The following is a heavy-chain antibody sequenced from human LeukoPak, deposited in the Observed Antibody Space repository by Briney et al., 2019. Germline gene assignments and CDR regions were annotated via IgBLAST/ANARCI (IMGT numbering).Heavy chain of an antibody. D-gene: IGHD2-2*02. Sequence: PSETLSLTCAVYGGSFSGYYWSWIRQPPGKGLEWIGEINHSGSTNYNPSLKSRVTISVDTSKNQFSLKLSSVTAADTAVYYCARMGPGYCSSTSCYTRIFDPWGQGTLVTVFS. J-gene: IGHJ5*02. CDR2: INHSGST. V-gene: IGHV4-34*01. CDR1: GGSFSGYY. CDR3: ARMGPGYCSSTSCYTRIFDP.